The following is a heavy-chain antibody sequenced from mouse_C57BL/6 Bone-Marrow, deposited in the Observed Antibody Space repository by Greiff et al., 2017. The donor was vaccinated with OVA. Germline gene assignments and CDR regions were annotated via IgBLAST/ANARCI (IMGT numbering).Heavy chain of an antibody. J-gene: IGHJ4*01. CDR1: GYAFTNYL. D-gene: IGHD2-1*01. V-gene: IGHV1-54*01. CDR3: ARGGDGNYVYYAMDY. CDR2: INPGSGGT. Sequence: VQLQQSGAELVRPGTSVKVSCKASGYAFTNYLIEWVKQRPGQGLEWIGVINPGSGGTNYNEKFKGKATLTADKSSSTAYMQLSRLTAEDSAVYFCARGGDGNYVYYAMDYWGQGTSVTVSS.